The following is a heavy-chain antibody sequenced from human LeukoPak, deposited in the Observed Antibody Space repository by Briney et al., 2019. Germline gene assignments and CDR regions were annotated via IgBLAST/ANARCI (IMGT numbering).Heavy chain of an antibody. J-gene: IGHJ4*02. CDR1: GFTFSSYA. CDR2: ISSNGGST. CDR3: VKGGDELTYHFDY. D-gene: IGHD3-10*01. V-gene: IGHV3-64D*06. Sequence: PGGSLRLSCSASGFTFSSYAMHWVRQAPGKGLEYVSAISSNGGSTYYADSVKGRFTISRDNSKNTLYLQMSSLRAEDTAVYYCVKGGDELTYHFDYWGQGTLVTVSS.